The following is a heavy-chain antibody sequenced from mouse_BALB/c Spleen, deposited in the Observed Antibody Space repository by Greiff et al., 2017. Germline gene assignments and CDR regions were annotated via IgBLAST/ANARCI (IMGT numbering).Heavy chain of an antibody. CDR2: IDPETGGT. D-gene: IGHD1-1*01. V-gene: IGHV1-15*01. CDR1: GYTFTDYE. CDR3: TRRGYYGSSYWYFDV. J-gene: IGHJ1*01. Sequence: VQLQQSGAELVRPGASVTLSCKASGYTFTDYEMHWVKQTPVHGLEWIGAIDPETGGTAYNQKFKGKATLTADKSSSTAYMELRSLTSEDSAVYYCTRRGYYGSSYWYFDVWGAGTTVTVSS.